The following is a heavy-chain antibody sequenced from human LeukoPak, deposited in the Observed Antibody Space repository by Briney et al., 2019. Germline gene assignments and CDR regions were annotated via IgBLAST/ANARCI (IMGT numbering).Heavy chain of an antibody. CDR1: GYTFTSYA. J-gene: IGHJ3*02. V-gene: IGHV1-3*01. Sequence: ASVKVSCKASGYTFTSYAMHWVRQAPGQRLEWMGWINAGNGNTKYSQKFQGRVTITRDTSASTAYMELSSLRSEDTAVYYCARDSDSGYLIDAFDIWGQGTMVTVSS. CDR3: ARDSDSGYLIDAFDI. D-gene: IGHD5-12*01. CDR2: INAGNGNT.